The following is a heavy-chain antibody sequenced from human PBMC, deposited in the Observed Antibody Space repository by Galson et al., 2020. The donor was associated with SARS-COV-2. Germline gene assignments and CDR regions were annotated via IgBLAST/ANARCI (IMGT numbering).Heavy chain of an antibody. D-gene: IGHD7-27*01. V-gene: IGHV3-74*01. CDR3: ARGDMGNDYFDY. CDR1: GFTCSSYW. J-gene: IGHJ4*02. Sequence: ALTGGSLRLSCAASGFTCSSYWMHWVRQAPGKGLVWVSRIYSEGSSTSYADPVKGRFTISGDNAKNTLYLQMNSLRAEDTAVYYCARGDMGNDYFDYWGQGTLVTVSS. CDR2: IYSEGSST.